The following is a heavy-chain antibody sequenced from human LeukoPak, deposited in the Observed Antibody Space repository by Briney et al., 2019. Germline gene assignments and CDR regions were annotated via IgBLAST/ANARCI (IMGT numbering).Heavy chain of an antibody. V-gene: IGHV1-8*01. CDR3: ARGAELEPTYYYYGMDV. J-gene: IGHJ6*02. D-gene: IGHD1-1*01. CDR2: MNPNSGNT. CDR1: GYTFTSYD. Sequence: ASVKVSCKASGYTFTSYDINWVRQAPGQGLEWMGWMNPNSGNTGYAQKFQGRVTMTRNTSISTAYMELSSLRSEDTAVYYCARGAELEPTYYYYGMDVWGQGTTVTVSS.